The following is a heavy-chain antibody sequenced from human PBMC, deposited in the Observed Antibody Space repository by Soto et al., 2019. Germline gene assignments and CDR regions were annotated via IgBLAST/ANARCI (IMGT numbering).Heavy chain of an antibody. V-gene: IGHV4-59*01. J-gene: IGHJ4*02. CDR1: GGSISSYY. CDR2: IYYSGST. CDR3: ARDRSSGWYRDFDY. D-gene: IGHD6-19*01. Sequence: SETLSLTCTVSGGSISSYYWSRIRQTPGKGLEWIGYIYYSGSTNYNSSLKSRVTISVDTSKNQFSLKLSSVTAADSAVYYCARDRSSGWYRDFDYRGQGTLVTVSS.